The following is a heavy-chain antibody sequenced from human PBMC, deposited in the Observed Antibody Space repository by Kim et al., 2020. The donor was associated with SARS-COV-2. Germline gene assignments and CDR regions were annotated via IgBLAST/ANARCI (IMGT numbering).Heavy chain of an antibody. V-gene: IGHV1-69*13. Sequence: SVKVSCKASGGTFSSYAISWVRQAPGQGLEWMGGIIPIFGTANYAQKFQGRVTITADESTSTAYMELSSLRSEDTAVYYCARSFRVGDFWSGYYRENYYYGMDVWGQGTTVTVSS. CDR3: ARSFRVGDFWSGYYRENYYYGMDV. CDR1: GGTFSSYA. D-gene: IGHD3-3*01. J-gene: IGHJ6*02. CDR2: IIPIFGTA.